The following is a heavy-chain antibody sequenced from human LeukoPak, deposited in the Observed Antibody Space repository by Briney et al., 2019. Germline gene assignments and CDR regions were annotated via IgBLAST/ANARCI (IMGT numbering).Heavy chain of an antibody. CDR1: GFTFSSYT. J-gene: IGHJ4*02. V-gene: IGHV3-48*02. D-gene: IGHD2-15*01. CDR3: ARGRSRVDYLDY. Sequence: PGGSLRLSCAASGFTFSSYTLNWVRQAPGKGLEWISYISSSSTTIYYADSVKGRFTISRDNVKNSLYLQMNSLRDDDTAVYYCARGRSRVDYLDYWGQGTLVTVSS. CDR2: ISSSSTTI.